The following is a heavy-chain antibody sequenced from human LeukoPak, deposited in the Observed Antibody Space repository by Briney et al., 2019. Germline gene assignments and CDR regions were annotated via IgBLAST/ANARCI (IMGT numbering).Heavy chain of an antibody. V-gene: IGHV1-69*05. CDR2: IIPIFGTA. Sequence: SVKVSCKASGGTFSSYAISWVRQAPGQGLEWMGGIIPIFGTANYAQKFQGRVAITTDESTSTAYMELSSLRSEDTAVYYCARDQSGSYSGIDYWGQGTLVTVSS. J-gene: IGHJ4*02. CDR1: GGTFSSYA. D-gene: IGHD1-26*01. CDR3: ARDQSGSYSGIDY.